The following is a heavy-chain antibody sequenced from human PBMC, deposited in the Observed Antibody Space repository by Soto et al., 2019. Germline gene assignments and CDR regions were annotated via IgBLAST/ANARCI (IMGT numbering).Heavy chain of an antibody. CDR2: IWYDGSNK. Sequence: QVQLVESGGGVVQPGRSLRLSCAASGFTFSSYGMHWVRQAPGKGLEWVAVIWYDGSNKYYADSVKGRFTISRDNSKNTRYLQMNSLRAEDTAVYYCASNVDYYDSSGGGMDVWGQGSTVTVSS. V-gene: IGHV3-33*01. J-gene: IGHJ6*02. CDR1: GFTFSSYG. D-gene: IGHD3-22*01. CDR3: ASNVDYYDSSGGGMDV.